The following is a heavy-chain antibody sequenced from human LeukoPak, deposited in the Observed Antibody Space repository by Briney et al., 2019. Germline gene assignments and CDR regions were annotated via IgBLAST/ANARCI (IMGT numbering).Heavy chain of an antibody. CDR3: ARGHCSGGSCYSRRTRLDY. J-gene: IGHJ4*02. CDR1: GGSFSGYY. Sequence: QPSETLSLTCAVYGGSFSGYYWSWIRQPPGKGLEWIGEINHSGSTNYNPSLKSRVTISVDTSKNQFSLKLSSVTAADTAVYYCARGHCSGGSCYSRRTRLDYWGQGTLVTVSS. D-gene: IGHD2-15*01. CDR2: INHSGST. V-gene: IGHV4-34*01.